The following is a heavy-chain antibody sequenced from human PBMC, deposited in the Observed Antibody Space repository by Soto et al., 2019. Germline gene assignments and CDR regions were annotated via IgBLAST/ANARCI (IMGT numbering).Heavy chain of an antibody. CDR1: GGSISSSSYY. CDR2: IDYSGST. Sequence: QLQLQESGPGLVKPSETLSLTCTVSGGSISSSSYYWGWIRQPPGKGLEWIGSIDYSGSTYYQPSLKRRVTISVDTSKNHFSLKLTSVTAADTAVYYCARAWDVVVVAAITNWGPGTLVTVSS. V-gene: IGHV4-39*02. J-gene: IGHJ4*02. CDR3: ARAWDVVVVAAITN. D-gene: IGHD2-15*01.